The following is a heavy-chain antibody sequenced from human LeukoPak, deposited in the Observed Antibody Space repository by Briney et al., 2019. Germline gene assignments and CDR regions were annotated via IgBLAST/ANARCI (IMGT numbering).Heavy chain of an antibody. CDR2: ISGSGGST. V-gene: IGHV3-23*01. CDR1: GFTFSSYA. J-gene: IGHJ3*02. D-gene: IGHD3-22*01. Sequence: GGSLRLSCAASGFTFSSYAMSWVRHAPGKGLEWVSCISGSGGSTYYADSVKGRFTISRDNSKNTLYLQMNSLRAEDTAVYYCAKGALVAYYDSSGYYLGDAFDIWGQGTMVTVSS. CDR3: AKGALVAYYDSSGYYLGDAFDI.